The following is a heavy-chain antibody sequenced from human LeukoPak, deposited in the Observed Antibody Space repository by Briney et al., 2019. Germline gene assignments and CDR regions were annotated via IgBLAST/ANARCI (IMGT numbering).Heavy chain of an antibody. CDR3: ARRTYYYGSEDWD. CDR2: IYYSGST. Sequence: PSKTLSLTYTVSGGSISSGGYYWSWIRQHPGKGLEWIGYIYYSGSTYYNPSLKSRVTISVDTSKNQFSLKLSSVTAADTAVYYCARRTYYYGSEDWDWGQGTLVTVSS. J-gene: IGHJ4*02. D-gene: IGHD3-10*01. CDR1: GGSISSGGYY. V-gene: IGHV4-31*03.